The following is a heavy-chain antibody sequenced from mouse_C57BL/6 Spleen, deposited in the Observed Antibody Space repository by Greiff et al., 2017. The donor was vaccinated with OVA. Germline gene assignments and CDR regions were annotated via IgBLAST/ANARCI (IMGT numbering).Heavy chain of an antibody. V-gene: IGHV1-19*01. CDR2: INPYNGGT. J-gene: IGHJ4*01. CDR3: ARFLYAMDY. Sequence: VQLKESGPVLVKPGASVKMSCKASGYTFTDYYMNWVKQSHGKSLEWIGVINPYNGGTSYNQKFKGKATLTVDKSSSTAYMELNSLTSEDAADYYCARFLYAMDYWGQGTSVTVSS. CDR1: GYTFTDYY.